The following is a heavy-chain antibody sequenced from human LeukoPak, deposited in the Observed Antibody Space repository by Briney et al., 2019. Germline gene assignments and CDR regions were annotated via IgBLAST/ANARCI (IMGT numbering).Heavy chain of an antibody. Sequence: GGSLRLSCAASGFTFSSYEMNWVRQAPGKGLEWVSYISSSGSTIYYADSVKGRFTISRDNAKNSLYLQMNSLRAEDTAVYYCARWADSCSGGSCPYYYYYMDVWGKGTTVTVSS. CDR2: ISSSGSTI. D-gene: IGHD2-15*01. V-gene: IGHV3-48*03. CDR1: GFTFSSYE. CDR3: ARWADSCSGGSCPYYYYYMDV. J-gene: IGHJ6*03.